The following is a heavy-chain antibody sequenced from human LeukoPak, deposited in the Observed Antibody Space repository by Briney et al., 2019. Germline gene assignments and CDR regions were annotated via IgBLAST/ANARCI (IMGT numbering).Heavy chain of an antibody. J-gene: IGHJ4*02. CDR1: GFTFSSYA. D-gene: IGHD1-26*01. CDR3: ARDRELLAENPPPTFDY. V-gene: IGHV3-30-3*01. Sequence: GGSLRLSCAASGFTFSSYAMHWVRQAPGKGLEWVAVISYDGSNKYYADSVKGRFTISRDNSKNTLYLQMNSLRAEDTAVYYCARDRELLAENPPPTFDYWGQGTLVTVSS. CDR2: ISYDGSNK.